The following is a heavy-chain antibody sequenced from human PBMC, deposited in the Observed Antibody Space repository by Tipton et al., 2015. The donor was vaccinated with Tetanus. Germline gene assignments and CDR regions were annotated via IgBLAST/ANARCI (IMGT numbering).Heavy chain of an antibody. CDR3: ARGSYYYDSSGYPYFDY. Sequence: CAASGFTFSSYWMSWVRQAPGKGLEWVANIKQDGSEKYYVDSVKGRFTISRDNAKNSLYLQMNSLRAEDTAVYYCARGSYYYDSSGYPYFDYWGQGTLVTVSS. J-gene: IGHJ4*02. V-gene: IGHV3-7*05. D-gene: IGHD3-22*01. CDR2: IKQDGSEK. CDR1: GFTFSSYW.